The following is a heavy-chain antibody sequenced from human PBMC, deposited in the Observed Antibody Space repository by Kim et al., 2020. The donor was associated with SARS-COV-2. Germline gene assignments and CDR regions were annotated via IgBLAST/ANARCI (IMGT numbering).Heavy chain of an antibody. Sequence: YAQKLQGRVTMTTDTSTSTAYMELRSLRPDDTAVYYCARDADDISNWFDPWGQGTLVTVSS. CDR3: ARDADDISNWFDP. J-gene: IGHJ5*02. D-gene: IGHD3-22*01. V-gene: IGHV1-18*01.